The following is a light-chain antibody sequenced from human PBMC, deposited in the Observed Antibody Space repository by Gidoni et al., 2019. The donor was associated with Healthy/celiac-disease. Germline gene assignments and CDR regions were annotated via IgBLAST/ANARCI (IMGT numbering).Light chain of an antibody. CDR3: QQRSNWPLYT. J-gene: IGKJ2*01. CDR1: QSVSSY. CDR2: DAS. V-gene: IGKV3-11*01. Sequence: EIVLTQSPATLSLSPGERATLSCRASQSVSSYLAWYQQKPGQPPRLLIYDASNRATGIPARFSCSGSGTDFTLTISSLEPEDFAVYYCQQRSNWPLYTFGQGTKLEIK.